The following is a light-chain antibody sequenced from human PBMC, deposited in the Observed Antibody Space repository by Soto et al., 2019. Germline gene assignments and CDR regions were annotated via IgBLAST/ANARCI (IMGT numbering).Light chain of an antibody. CDR3: QQYISFPHT. CDR1: QNIISW. CDR2: KAS. J-gene: IGKJ2*01. Sequence: DIQMTQSPSTLSASVGDRATITCRASQNIISWLAWYQQKPGKAPKLLTYKASSLESGVPSRFSGSGSGTEFTLNISSLQPDDFATYYCQQYISFPHTFGQGTKLEIK. V-gene: IGKV1-5*03.